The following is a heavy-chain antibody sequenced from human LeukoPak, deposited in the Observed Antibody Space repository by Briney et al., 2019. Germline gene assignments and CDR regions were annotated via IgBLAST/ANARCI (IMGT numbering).Heavy chain of an antibody. CDR1: GFTFSSYG. Sequence: GRSLRLSCAASGFTFSSYGMHWVRQAPGKGLEWVAVIWYDGSNKYYADSVKGRFTISRDNSKNTLYLQMNSLRAEDTAVYYCARGSHYDIPYYLDYWGQGTLVTVSS. V-gene: IGHV3-33*01. J-gene: IGHJ4*02. CDR2: IWYDGSNK. CDR3: ARGSHYDIPYYLDY. D-gene: IGHD3-9*01.